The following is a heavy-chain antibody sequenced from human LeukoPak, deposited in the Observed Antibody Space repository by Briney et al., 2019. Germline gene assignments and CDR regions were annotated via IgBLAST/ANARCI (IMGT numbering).Heavy chain of an antibody. CDR1: GFTFRIYG. D-gene: IGHD5-24*01. V-gene: IGHV3-48*04. J-gene: IGHJ4*02. Sequence: SGGSLRLSCAASGFTFRIYGMNWVRQAPGKGPEWASYIAHDSTTIYYKDSVKGRFTMSRDNARTSLYLQMTSLRAEDTAMYYCARATRNGYDYWGQGTLVTVSS. CDR3: ARATRNGYDY. CDR2: IAHDSTTI.